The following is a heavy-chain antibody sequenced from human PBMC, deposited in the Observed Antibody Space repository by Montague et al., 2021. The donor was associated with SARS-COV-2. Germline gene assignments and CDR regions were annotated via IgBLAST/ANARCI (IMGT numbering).Heavy chain of an antibody. CDR1: GFVFDDFA. CDR3: AKGLPLSVTGSHSLDV. CDR2: ISWNSADI. J-gene: IGHJ6*02. Sequence: SLRLFCAASGFVFDDFAMHWVRQVPGKGLEWVSGISWNSADIGYADSVKGRFTISRDNAKNFLSLQMNSLRTEDTALYYCAKGLPLSVTGSHSLDVWGQGTTVTVSS. D-gene: IGHD6-19*01. V-gene: IGHV3-9*01.